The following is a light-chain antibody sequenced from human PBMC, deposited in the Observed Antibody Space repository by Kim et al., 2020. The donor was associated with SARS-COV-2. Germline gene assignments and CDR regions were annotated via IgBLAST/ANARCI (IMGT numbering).Light chain of an antibody. CDR1: QDINNY. CDR3: KRYYSAPWT. CDR2: SAS. Sequence: PSVEDRVTISCRASQDINNYLAWYQHKPGKAPKLLIYSASVLQVGVPSRFSGSGSGTDFTLTISNLQPEDVATFYCKRYYSAPWTFGQGTKVDIK. J-gene: IGKJ1*01. V-gene: IGKV1-27*01.